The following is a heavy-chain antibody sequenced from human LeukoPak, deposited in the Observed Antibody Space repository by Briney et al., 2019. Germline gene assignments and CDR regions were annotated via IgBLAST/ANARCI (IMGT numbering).Heavy chain of an antibody. Sequence: SETLSLTYTVSGGSISGSSYYWGWIRQPPGKGLEWIGSIYYSGSTYYNPSLKSRVTISVDTSKNQFSLKLSSVTAADTAVYYCAGYSSGSFWGQGTLVTVSS. V-gene: IGHV4-39*01. D-gene: IGHD3-22*01. CDR2: IYYSGST. CDR3: AGYSSGSF. CDR1: GGSISGSSYY. J-gene: IGHJ1*01.